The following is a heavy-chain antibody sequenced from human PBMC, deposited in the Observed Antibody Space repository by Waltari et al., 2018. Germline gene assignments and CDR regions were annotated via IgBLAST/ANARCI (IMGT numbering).Heavy chain of an antibody. J-gene: IGHJ5*02. D-gene: IGHD6-19*01. V-gene: IGHV1-69*08. Sequence: QVQLVQSGAEVKKPGSSVKVSCKASGGTFSSYAISWVRQAPGPGLEWMGRIIPIFGTANYAQKFQGRVTITADKSTSTAYMELSSLRSEDTAVYYCARDLSDSSGSEIGLGGWFDPWGQGTLVTVSS. CDR3: ARDLSDSSGSEIGLGGWFDP. CDR2: IIPIFGTA. CDR1: GGTFSSYA.